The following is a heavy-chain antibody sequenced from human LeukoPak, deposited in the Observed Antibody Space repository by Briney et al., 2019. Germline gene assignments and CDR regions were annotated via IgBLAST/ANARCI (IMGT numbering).Heavy chain of an antibody. CDR1: GFTFSSYS. CDR3: ARGGDCTNGVCYKVNDY. J-gene: IGHJ4*02. V-gene: IGHV3-48*01. D-gene: IGHD2-8*01. Sequence: GGSLRLSCAASGFTFSSYSMNWVRQALGKGLEWVSYISSSSSTIYYADSVKGRFTISRDNAKNSLYLQMNSLRAEDTAVYYCARGGDCTNGVCYKVNDYWGQGTLVTVSS. CDR2: ISSSSSTI.